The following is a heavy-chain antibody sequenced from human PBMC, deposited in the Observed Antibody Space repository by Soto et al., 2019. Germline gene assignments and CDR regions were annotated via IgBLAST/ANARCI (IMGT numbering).Heavy chain of an antibody. CDR2: VFYTGLT. J-gene: IGHJ4*02. Sequence: SETLSLTCAVSGASISGCYYYWAWRRQSPGKGPEWIGSVFYTGLTSYNPSLESRVSVSVDTSKSQFSLKLSAVTAADTAVYYCATSQKGYNWNYFDHWGQGALVTSPQ. D-gene: IGHD1-20*01. CDR1: GASISGCYYY. V-gene: IGHV4-39*01. CDR3: ATSQKGYNWNYFDH.